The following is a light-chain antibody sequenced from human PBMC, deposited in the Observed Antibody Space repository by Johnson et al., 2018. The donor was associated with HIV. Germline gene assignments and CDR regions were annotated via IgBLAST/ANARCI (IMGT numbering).Light chain of an antibody. CDR2: DNN. J-gene: IGLJ1*01. Sequence: QSVLTQPPSVSAAPGQKVTISCSGRSSNIGNNYVSWYQQLPGKAPKLFIFDNNKRPSGIPDRFSGSKSGTSATLGITGLQTGDEADYYCGTWDSSLSAGFYVVGTGTKVTVL. V-gene: IGLV1-51*01. CDR3: GTWDSSLSAGFYV. CDR1: SSNIGNNY.